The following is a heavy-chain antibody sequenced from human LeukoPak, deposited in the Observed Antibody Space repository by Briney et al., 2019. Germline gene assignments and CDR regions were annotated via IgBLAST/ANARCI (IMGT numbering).Heavy chain of an antibody. CDR2: ISAYNGNT. D-gene: IGHD3-10*01. CDR3: ARPRLLYGSGPILV. J-gene: IGHJ4*02. V-gene: IGHV1-18*01. CDR1: GYTFTSYG. Sequence: GSVKVSCKASGYTFTSYGISWVRQAPGQGLEWMGWISAYNGNTNYAQKLQGRVTMTTDTSTSTAYMELRSLRSEDTAVYYCARPRLLYGSGPILVWGQGNLVTVSS.